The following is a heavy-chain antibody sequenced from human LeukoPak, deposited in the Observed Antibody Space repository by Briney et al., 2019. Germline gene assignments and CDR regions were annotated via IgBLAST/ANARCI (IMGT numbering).Heavy chain of an antibody. CDR1: GFTFSSYS. D-gene: IGHD6-13*01. V-gene: IGHV3-21*01. Sequence: GGSLRLSCAASGFTFSSYSMNWVRQAPGKGLEWVSSISSSSSSYIYYADSVKGRFTISRDNAKNSLYLQMNSLRAEDTAVYYCARVAVAGPTGWFDPWGQGTLVTVSS. CDR2: ISSSSSSYI. CDR3: ARVAVAGPTGWFDP. J-gene: IGHJ5*02.